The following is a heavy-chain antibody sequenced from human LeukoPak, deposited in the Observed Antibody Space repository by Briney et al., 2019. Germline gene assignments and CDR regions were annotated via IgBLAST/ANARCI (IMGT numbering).Heavy chain of an antibody. CDR1: GGSISSDSYY. V-gene: IGHV4-61*02. CDR2: IYTSGST. J-gene: IGHJ2*01. CDR3: ARDATGANWYFDL. D-gene: IGHD2-15*01. Sequence: SQTLSLTCTVSGGSISSDSYYWSWIRQPAGKGLEWIGRIYTSGSTNYNSSLKSRVTISIDRSKNQFSLKLNSVTAADTAVYYCARDATGANWYFDLWGRGTLVTVSS.